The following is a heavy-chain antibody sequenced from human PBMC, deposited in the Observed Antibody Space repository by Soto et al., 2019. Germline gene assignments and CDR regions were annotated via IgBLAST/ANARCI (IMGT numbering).Heavy chain of an antibody. V-gene: IGHV1-18*04. CDR3: ASSRGPYYYDSSGYYSY. CDR2: ISAYNGNT. CDR1: GYTFTSYG. Sequence: GASVKVSCKASGYTFTSYGISWVRQAAGQGLEWMGWISAYNGNTNYAQKLQGRVTMTTDTSTSTAYMELRSLRSDDTAVYYCASSRGPYYYDSSGYYSYWGQGTLVTVSS. D-gene: IGHD3-22*01. J-gene: IGHJ4*02.